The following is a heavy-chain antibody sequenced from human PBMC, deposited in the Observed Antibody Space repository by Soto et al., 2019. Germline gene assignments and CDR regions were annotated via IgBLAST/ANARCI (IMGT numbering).Heavy chain of an antibody. CDR3: LIVVNYPAY. CDR2: ISSSGSTI. D-gene: IGHD2-15*01. J-gene: IGHJ4*02. CDR1: GFTFSSYE. V-gene: IGHV3-48*03. Sequence: GESLRLSCAASGFTFSSYEMNWVRQAPGKGLEWVSYISSSGSTIYYADSVKGRFTISRDNAKNSLYLQMNSLRAEDTAVYYCLIVVNYPAYWGQGTLVTVSS.